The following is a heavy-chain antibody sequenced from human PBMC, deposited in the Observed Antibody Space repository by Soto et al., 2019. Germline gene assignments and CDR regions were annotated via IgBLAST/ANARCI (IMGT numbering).Heavy chain of an antibody. CDR2: TRNKGNSYST. D-gene: IGHD3-10*01. V-gene: IGHV3-72*01. CDR3: TTLLPEVCGSSPRP. CDR1: GFTFSDHY. J-gene: IGHJ5*02. Sequence: GGSLRLSCAASGFTFSDHYMDWVRQAPGKGLEWVGRTRNKGNSYSTEYAASVKGRFTISRDDSKNSLYLQMNSLKTEDTAVYYCTTLLPEVCGSSPRPWGQGTLVTVSS.